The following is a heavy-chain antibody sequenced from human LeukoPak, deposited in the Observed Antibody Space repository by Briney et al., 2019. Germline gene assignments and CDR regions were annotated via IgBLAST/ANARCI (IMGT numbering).Heavy chain of an antibody. J-gene: IGHJ6*02. V-gene: IGHV4-59*01. CDR3: ARGGTYCSSTSCPRGLYYYYGMDV. Sequence: SETLSLTCTVSGGSISSYYWSWIRQPPGKGLEWIGYIYYSGSTNYNPSLKSRVTISVDTSKNQFSLKLSSVTAADTAVYYCARGGTYCSSTSCPRGLYYYYGMDVWGQGTTVTVSS. CDR2: IYYSGST. CDR1: GGSISSYY. D-gene: IGHD2-2*01.